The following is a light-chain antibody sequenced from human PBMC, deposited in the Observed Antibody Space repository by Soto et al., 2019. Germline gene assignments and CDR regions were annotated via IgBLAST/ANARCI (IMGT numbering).Light chain of an antibody. CDR1: SGHSNYA. Sequence: QLVLTQSPSASASLGASVRLTCTLSSGHSNYAIAWHQQQPEKGPRYLMNVNSDGRHSKGDGIPDRFSGSSSGAERYLTISSLQSEDDADYYCPTWGPGNVLFGGGTKLTVL. J-gene: IGLJ2*01. CDR3: PTWGPGNVL. V-gene: IGLV4-69*01. CDR2: VNSDGRH.